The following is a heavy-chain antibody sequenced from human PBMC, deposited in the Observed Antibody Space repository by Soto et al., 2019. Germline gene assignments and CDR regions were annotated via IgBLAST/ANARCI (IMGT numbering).Heavy chain of an antibody. V-gene: IGHV3-23*01. CDR1: GFTFKNYG. CDR3: AQDSDFIEDGPAVYFEH. Sequence: EVNLLESGGGLVQPGESLRISCVGSGFTFKNYGMTWVRQAPGKGLEWVSGHTGSGANKHYADSVRGRFTISRDNSKKTLSLEMKILRSEHTPVYSCAQDSDFIEDGPAVYFEHWCQGTLVTVSS. D-gene: IGHD2-15*01. CDR2: HTGSGANK. J-gene: IGHJ1*01.